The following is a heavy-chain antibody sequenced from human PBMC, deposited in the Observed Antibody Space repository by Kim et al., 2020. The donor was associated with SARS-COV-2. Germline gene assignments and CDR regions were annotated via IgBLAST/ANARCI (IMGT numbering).Heavy chain of an antibody. D-gene: IGHD4-4*01. V-gene: IGHV3-30-3*01. CDR2: NK. J-gene: IGHJ4*02. Sequence: NKYYADSVKGRFTISRDNSKNTLYLQMNSLRAEDTAVYYCARGVLQYFDYWGQGTLVTVSS. CDR3: ARGVLQYFDY.